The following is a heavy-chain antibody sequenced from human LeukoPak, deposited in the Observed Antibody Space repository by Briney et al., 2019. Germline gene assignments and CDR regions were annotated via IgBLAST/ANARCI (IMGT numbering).Heavy chain of an antibody. V-gene: IGHV3-21*01. D-gene: IGHD6-19*01. CDR3: ARFSSGWPSCSDY. Sequence: GGSLRLSCAASGFTFSSYSMNWVRQAPGKGLEWVSSISSSSSYIYYAGSVKGRFTISRDNAKNSLYLQMNSLRAEDTAVYYCARFSSGWPSCSDYWGQGTLVTVSS. CDR2: ISSSSSYI. J-gene: IGHJ4*02. CDR1: GFTFSSYS.